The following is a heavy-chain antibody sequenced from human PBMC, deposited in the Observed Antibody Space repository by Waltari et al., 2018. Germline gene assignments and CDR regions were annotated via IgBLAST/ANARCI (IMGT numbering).Heavy chain of an antibody. Sequence: QVQLVESGGGGVQPGRSLRLSCAASGFTFSSYGMHWVRQAHGKGLEWVAVISYDGSNKYYADSVKGRFTISRDNSKNTLYLQMNSLRAEDTAVYYCAKDRRGSSWYDYWGQGTLVTVSS. J-gene: IGHJ4*02. V-gene: IGHV3-30*18. D-gene: IGHD6-13*01. CDR1: GFTFSSYG. CDR3: AKDRRGSSWYDY. CDR2: ISYDGSNK.